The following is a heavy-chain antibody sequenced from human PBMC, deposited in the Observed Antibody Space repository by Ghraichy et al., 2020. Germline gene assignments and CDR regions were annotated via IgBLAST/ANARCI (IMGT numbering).Heavy chain of an antibody. Sequence: ASVKVSCKIGRAHVCTPVTRLQRVCRRKRHEWMGGFDPEDGETIYAQKFQGRVTMTEDTSTDTAYMELSSLRSEDTAVYYCATDLRQLWYGKAFDIWGQGIMDTVSS. CDR2: FDPEDGET. J-gene: IGHJ3*02. CDR3: ATDLRQLWYGKAFDI. V-gene: IGHV1-24*01. CDR1: RAHVCTPV. D-gene: IGHD5-18*01.